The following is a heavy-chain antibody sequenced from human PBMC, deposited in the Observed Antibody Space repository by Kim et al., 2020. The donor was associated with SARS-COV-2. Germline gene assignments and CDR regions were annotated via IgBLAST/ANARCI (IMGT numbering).Heavy chain of an antibody. D-gene: IGHD3-10*01. V-gene: IGHV4-61*02. Sequence: SETLSLTCTVSGGSISSGSYYWSWIRQPAGKGLEWIGRIYTSGSTNYNPSLKSRVTISVDTSKNQFSLKLSSVTAADTAVYYCAREPLEFGSLYYYYYGMDVWGQGTTVTVSS. J-gene: IGHJ6*02. CDR2: IYTSGST. CDR1: GGSISSGSYY. CDR3: AREPLEFGSLYYYYYGMDV.